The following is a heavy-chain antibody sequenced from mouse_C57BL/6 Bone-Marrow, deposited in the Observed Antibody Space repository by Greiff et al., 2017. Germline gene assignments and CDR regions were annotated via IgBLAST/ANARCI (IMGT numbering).Heavy chain of an antibody. Sequence: EVKLMESGGDLVKPGGSLKLSCAASGFTFSSYGMSWVRQTPDKRLEWVATISSGGSYTYYPDSVKGRFTISRDNAKNTLYLQMSSLKSEDTAMYYCARQDGDYDAGLDYWGQGTTLTVSS. CDR2: ISSGGSYT. CDR1: GFTFSSYG. J-gene: IGHJ2*01. CDR3: ARQDGDYDAGLDY. D-gene: IGHD2-13*01. V-gene: IGHV5-6*01.